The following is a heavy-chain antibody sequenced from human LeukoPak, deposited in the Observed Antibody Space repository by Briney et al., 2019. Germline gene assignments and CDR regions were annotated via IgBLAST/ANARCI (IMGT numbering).Heavy chain of an antibody. Sequence: PGGSLRLSCAASEFTFSSYAMQWVRQAPGKGLEWVSGISASGTSTWYADSVKGRFTISRDNSKNTLYLQMNSLRAEDTAVYYCARDHYSSGPYYFDYWGQGTLVTVSS. CDR3: ARDHYSSGPYYFDY. V-gene: IGHV3-23*01. CDR2: ISASGTST. CDR1: EFTFSSYA. J-gene: IGHJ4*02. D-gene: IGHD6-19*01.